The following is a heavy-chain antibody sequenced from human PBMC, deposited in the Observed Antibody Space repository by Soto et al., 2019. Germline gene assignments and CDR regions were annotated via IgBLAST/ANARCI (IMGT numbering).Heavy chain of an antibody. J-gene: IGHJ6*02. CDR3: ARNQNVGINYYYYGLDV. CDR2: IYPGDSDT. CDR1: GYSFTNYW. Sequence: GESLKISCKGSGYSFTNYWINWVRQMPGKGLEWMGIIYPGDSDTRYSPSFQGQVTISVDKSINTAYLQWSSLKASDTGIYYCARNQNVGINYYYYGLDVWGQGTTVTVSS. D-gene: IGHD7-27*01. V-gene: IGHV5-51*01.